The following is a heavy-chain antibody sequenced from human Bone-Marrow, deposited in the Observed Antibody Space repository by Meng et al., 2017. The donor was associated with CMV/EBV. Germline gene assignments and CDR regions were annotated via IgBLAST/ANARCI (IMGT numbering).Heavy chain of an antibody. V-gene: IGHV4-34*01. J-gene: IGHJ4*02. CDR1: GAPFSGY. CDR3: APGFRSWSGSYSS. Sequence: LQQWRSGVLETAETLSLTLGVYGAPFSGYWSWVRQPPGKGLEWIGEITHSGSTNYNVSLKSRVTISIDTSKNQFSLKLSSVTATDTAVYYCAPGFRSWSGSYSSWGQGTLVTVSS. CDR2: ITHSGST. D-gene: IGHD1-26*01.